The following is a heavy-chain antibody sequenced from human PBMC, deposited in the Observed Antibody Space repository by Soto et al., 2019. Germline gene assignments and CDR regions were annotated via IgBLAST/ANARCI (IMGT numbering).Heavy chain of an antibody. Sequence: LRLSCAASGFTFSGKTMYWVRQAPGKALEWLAHIFSNDEKSYRTSLKSRLTISEDTSKSQVVLTMTNVDPVDTATYYCARILFGRSVAGGYFYMDVWGKGTTVTVSS. CDR2: IFSNDEK. V-gene: IGHV2-26*01. CDR1: GFTFSGKT. J-gene: IGHJ6*03. CDR3: ARILFGRSVAGGYFYMDV. D-gene: IGHD6-19*01.